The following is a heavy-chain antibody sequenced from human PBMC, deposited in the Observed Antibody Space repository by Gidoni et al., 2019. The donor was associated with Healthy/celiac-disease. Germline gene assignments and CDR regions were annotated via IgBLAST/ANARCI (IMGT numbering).Heavy chain of an antibody. J-gene: IGHJ6*03. CDR2: IWYDGSNK. V-gene: IGHV3-33*01. CDR3: ARDGRYYGSGSYAGYYYYYMDV. Sequence: QVQLVESGGGVVQPGRSLRLSRAACGVTFSSYCTHWVRQAPGKGLEWVEVIWYDGSNKYYADSVKGRFTISRDNSKNTLYLQMNSLRAEDTAVYYCARDGRYYGSGSYAGYYYYYMDVWGKGTTVTVSS. CDR1: GVTFSSYC. D-gene: IGHD3-10*01.